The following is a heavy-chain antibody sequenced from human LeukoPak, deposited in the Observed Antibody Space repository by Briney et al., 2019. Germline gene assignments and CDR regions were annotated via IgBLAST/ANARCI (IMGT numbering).Heavy chain of an antibody. CDR1: GGTFSSYA. CDR2: IIPTFGTA. D-gene: IGHD3-22*01. CDR3: ARDYYDSSGYTNWFDP. Sequence: ASVKVSCKASGGTFSSYAISWVRQAPGQGLEWMGGIIPTFGTANYAQKFQGRVTITADESTSTAYMELSSLRSEDTAVYYCARDYYDSSGYTNWFDPWGQGTLVTVSS. V-gene: IGHV1-69*13. J-gene: IGHJ5*02.